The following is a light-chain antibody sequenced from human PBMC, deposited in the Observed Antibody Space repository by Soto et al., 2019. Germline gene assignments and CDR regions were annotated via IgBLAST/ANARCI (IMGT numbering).Light chain of an antibody. CDR3: AAWDDSLNVVV. J-gene: IGLJ3*02. CDR1: TSNIGSNI. Sequence: QLVLTQPPSASGTPGQRVTISCSGSTSNIGSNIVNWYQQLPGTAPKLVIHSSHQRPSGVPDRFSGSQSGTSASLAISRLQSEDEADYYCAAWDDSLNVVVFGGGTKVTVL. CDR2: SSH. V-gene: IGLV1-44*01.